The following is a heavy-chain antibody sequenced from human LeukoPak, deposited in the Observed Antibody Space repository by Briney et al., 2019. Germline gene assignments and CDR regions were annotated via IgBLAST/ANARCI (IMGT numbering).Heavy chain of an antibody. D-gene: IGHD5-18*01. CDR2: IIPIFGTA. J-gene: IGHJ4*02. CDR1: GGTFSSYA. Sequence: SVKVSCKASGGTFSSYAISWVRQAPGQGLGWMGGIIPIFGTANYAQKFQGRVTITADESTSTAYMELSSLRSEDTAVYYCARVPGYSYAFDYWGQGTLVTVSS. CDR3: ARVPGYSYAFDY. V-gene: IGHV1-69*13.